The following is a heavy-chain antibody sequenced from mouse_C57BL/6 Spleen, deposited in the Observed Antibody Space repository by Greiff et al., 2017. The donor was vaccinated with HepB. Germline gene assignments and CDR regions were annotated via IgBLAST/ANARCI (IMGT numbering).Heavy chain of an antibody. J-gene: IGHJ4*01. CDR2: ISSGSSTI. V-gene: IGHV5-17*01. CDR1: GFTFSDYG. Sequence: VQLKESGGGLVKPGGSLKLSCAASGFTFSDYGMHWVRQAPEKGLEWVAYISSGSSTIYYADTVKGRFTISRDNAKNTLFLQMTSLRSEDTAMYYCARRRNYAMDYWGQGTSVTVSS. CDR3: ARRRNYAMDY.